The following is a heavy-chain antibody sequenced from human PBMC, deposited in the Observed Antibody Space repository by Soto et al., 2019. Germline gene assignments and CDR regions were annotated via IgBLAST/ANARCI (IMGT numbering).Heavy chain of an antibody. V-gene: IGHV3-30-3*01. J-gene: IGHJ4*02. CDR3: ARFDRAGITMVRGGVFDY. CDR1: GFTFSSYA. D-gene: IGHD3-10*01. Sequence: ESGGGVVQPGRSLRLSCAASGFTFSSYAMHWVRQAPGKGLGWVAVISYDGSNKYYADSVKGRFTISRDNSKNTLYLQMNSLRAEDTAVYYCARFDRAGITMVRGGVFDYWGQGTLVTVSS. CDR2: ISYDGSNK.